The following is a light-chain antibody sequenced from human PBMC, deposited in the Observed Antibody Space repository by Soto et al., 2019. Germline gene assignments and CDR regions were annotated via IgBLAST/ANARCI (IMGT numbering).Light chain of an antibody. CDR3: QQRSDWPST. CDR2: DAS. CDR1: QSVSSY. J-gene: IGKJ4*01. V-gene: IGKV3-11*01. Sequence: EVVLTQSPATLSLSPGERATLSCRASQSVSSYLAWYQQKPGQAPRLLIYDASNRATGIPARFSGSGSGTDFILTISILEPEDFAVYYCQQRSDWPSTFGGGTKVEIK.